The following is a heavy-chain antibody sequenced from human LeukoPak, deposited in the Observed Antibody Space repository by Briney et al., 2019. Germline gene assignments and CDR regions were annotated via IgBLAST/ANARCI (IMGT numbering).Heavy chain of an antibody. V-gene: IGHV4-34*01. CDR3: ARGRAKYDFWSGYYTTTSIFDY. Sequence: SETLSLTCAVYGGSFSGYYYSWIRQPPGKGLEWIGEINHSGSTNYNPSLKSRVTISVDTSKNQFSLKLSSVTAADTAVYYCARGRAKYDFWSGYYTTTSIFDYWGQGTLVTVSS. D-gene: IGHD3-3*01. J-gene: IGHJ4*02. CDR2: INHSGST. CDR1: GGSFSGYY.